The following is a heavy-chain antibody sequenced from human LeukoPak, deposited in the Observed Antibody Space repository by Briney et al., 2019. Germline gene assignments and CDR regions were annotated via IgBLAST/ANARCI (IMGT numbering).Heavy chain of an antibody. CDR3: ARAGGGLLAYSFDL. Sequence: GGSLRLSCAASGFTFSSNWMHWVRQGPGKGLVWVSRINSDGSGTSYADSVKGRFTIPRDNAKNTLYLQMNSLRAEDTAVYYCARAGGGLLAYSFDLWGQGTMVTVSS. V-gene: IGHV3-74*01. CDR1: GFTFSSNW. D-gene: IGHD1-26*01. J-gene: IGHJ3*01. CDR2: INSDGSGT.